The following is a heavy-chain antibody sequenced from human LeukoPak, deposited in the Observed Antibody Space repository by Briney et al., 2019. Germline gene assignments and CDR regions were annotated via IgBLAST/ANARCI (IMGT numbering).Heavy chain of an antibody. V-gene: IGHV1-24*01. CDR2: FDPEDGET. D-gene: IGHD1-26*01. J-gene: IGHJ5*02. CDR1: GYTLTELS. Sequence: ASVKVSCKVSGYTLTELSMHWVRQAPGEGLEWMGGFDPEDGETIYAQKFQGRVTMTEDTSTDTAYMELSSLRSEDTAVYYCAPPQLLRGANWFDPWGQGTLVTVSS. CDR3: APPQLLRGANWFDP.